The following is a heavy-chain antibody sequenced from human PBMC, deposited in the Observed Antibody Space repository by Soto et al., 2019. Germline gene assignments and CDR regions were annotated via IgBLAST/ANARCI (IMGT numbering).Heavy chain of an antibody. D-gene: IGHD4-17*01. CDR3: ARAGVGGDYGDLLRDNWFDP. V-gene: IGHV1-69*06. CDR2: IIPIFGTA. CDR1: GGTFSSYA. J-gene: IGHJ5*02. Sequence: QVQLVQSGAEVKKPGSSVKVSCKASGGTFSSYAISWVRQAPGQGLEWMGGIIPIFGTANYAQKFQGRVTITADKSTSTAYMELSSLRSEDTAVYYGARAGVGGDYGDLLRDNWFDPWGQGTLVTVSS.